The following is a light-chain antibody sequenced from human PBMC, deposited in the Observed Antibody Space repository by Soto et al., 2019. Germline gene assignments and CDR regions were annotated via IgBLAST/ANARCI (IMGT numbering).Light chain of an antibody. Sequence: QSALTQPRSVSGSPGQSVTISCTGTSGDVAAYKYVSWYQQHPGKAPRLMIYDVSQRPSGVPDRFSGSKSGNTASLTISGLLAEDDADYYCSSFVGSIYVFGDGTKVTV. J-gene: IGLJ1*01. CDR2: DVS. CDR3: SSFVGSIYV. CDR1: SGDVAAYKY. V-gene: IGLV2-11*01.